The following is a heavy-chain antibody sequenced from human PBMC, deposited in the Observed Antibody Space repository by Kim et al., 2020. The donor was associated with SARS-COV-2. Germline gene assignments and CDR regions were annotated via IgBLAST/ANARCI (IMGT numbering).Heavy chain of an antibody. D-gene: IGHD1-26*01. CDR2: IYYSGST. CDR1: GGSISSSSYY. V-gene: IGHV4-39*01. Sequence: SETLSLTCTVSGGSISSSSYYWGWIRQPPGKGLEWIGSIYYSGSTYYNPALKSRVTISVDTSKNQFSLKLSSVTAADTAVYYCAGSVGATNEGYFDYWVQGTLVTVSS. J-gene: IGHJ4*02. CDR3: AGSVGATNEGYFDY.